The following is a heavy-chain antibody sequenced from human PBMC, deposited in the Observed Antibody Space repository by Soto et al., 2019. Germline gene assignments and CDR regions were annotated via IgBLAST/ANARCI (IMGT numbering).Heavy chain of an antibody. CDR1: GFTFSNNA. V-gene: IGHV3-23*01. Sequence: HPGGSLRLSCAASGFTFSNNAMTWVRQAPGRGLEFVSVIGDGGGVTYYADSVKGRFTISRDNSKNTLFLQMNSLRVEDTAIYYCAKDSTESTSWYDFHYWGQGTLVTVSS. CDR3: AKDSTESTSWYDFHY. D-gene: IGHD6-13*01. J-gene: IGHJ4*02. CDR2: IGDGGGVT.